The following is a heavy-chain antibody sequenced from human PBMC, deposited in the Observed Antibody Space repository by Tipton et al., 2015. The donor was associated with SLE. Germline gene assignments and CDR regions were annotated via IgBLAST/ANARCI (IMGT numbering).Heavy chain of an antibody. CDR3: ARDGYYGSGTTDEF. V-gene: IGHV3-30*03. CDR2: ISSDGNNK. Sequence: SLRLSCAASGFTFSSYSMNWVRQAPGKGLEWVAVISSDGNNKDNADSLRGRLSISRDNSKNTVYLHMNSLRVEDTAVYYCARDGYYGSGTTDEFWGQGTLVTVSS. J-gene: IGHJ4*02. CDR1: GFTFSSYS. D-gene: IGHD3-10*01.